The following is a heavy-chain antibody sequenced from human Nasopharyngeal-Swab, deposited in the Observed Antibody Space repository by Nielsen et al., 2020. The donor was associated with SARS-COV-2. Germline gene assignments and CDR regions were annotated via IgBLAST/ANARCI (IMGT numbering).Heavy chain of an antibody. Sequence: SVKVSCKASGGTFSSYAISWVRQAPGQGLEWMGGIIPIFGTANYAQKFQGRVTITADKSTSTAYMELSSLRSEDTAVCYCARGSTVVTPVDYWGQGTLVTVSS. V-gene: IGHV1-69*06. CDR1: GGTFSSYA. CDR2: IIPIFGTA. J-gene: IGHJ4*02. D-gene: IGHD4-23*01. CDR3: ARGSTVVTPVDY.